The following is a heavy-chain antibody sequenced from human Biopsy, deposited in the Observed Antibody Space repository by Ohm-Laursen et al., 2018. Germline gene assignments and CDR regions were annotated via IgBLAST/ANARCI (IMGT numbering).Heavy chain of an antibody. D-gene: IGHD3-9*01. CDR3: ATKLTGYFHH. CDR2: NIPILGTG. Sequence: VASVKLSCKTLVGTFSIYGVKWVRHAPGQGLEWLGGNIPILGTGNYAQKFQDRVTAAADTSTSTATMELRSLRSDDTAVYYWATKLTGYFHHWGQGTLVIVSS. J-gene: IGHJ1*01. CDR1: VGTFSIYG. V-gene: IGHV1-69*06.